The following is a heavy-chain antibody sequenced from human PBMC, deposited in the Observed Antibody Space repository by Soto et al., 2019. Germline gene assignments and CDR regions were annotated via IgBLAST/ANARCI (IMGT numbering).Heavy chain of an antibody. CDR3: ARSGYYYPFDY. V-gene: IGHV4-34*01. Sequence: SETLSLTCAVYGGSFSGYYWSWIRQPPGKGLEWIGEINHSGSTNYNPSLKSRVTISVDTSKNQFSLKLSSVTAADTAVYYCARSGYYYPFDYWGQGTPVTVSS. J-gene: IGHJ4*02. CDR2: INHSGST. D-gene: IGHD3-22*01. CDR1: GGSFSGYY.